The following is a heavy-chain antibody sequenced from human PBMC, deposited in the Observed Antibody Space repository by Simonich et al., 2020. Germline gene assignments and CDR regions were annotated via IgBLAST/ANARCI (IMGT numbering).Heavy chain of an antibody. CDR2: IKSKTDSGTT. Sequence: VQLVESGGGVVQPGRSLRLSCAASGLTFSSYGMHGVRQAPGKGLEWGGRIKSKTDSGTTDNAAPVKGRFTISRDDSKNTLYLQMNSLKTEDTAVYYCTTEGRAAAGTPWDYWGQGTLVTVSS. V-gene: IGHV3-15*01. CDR1: GLTFSSYG. CDR3: TTEGRAAAGTPWDY. D-gene: IGHD6-13*01. J-gene: IGHJ4*02.